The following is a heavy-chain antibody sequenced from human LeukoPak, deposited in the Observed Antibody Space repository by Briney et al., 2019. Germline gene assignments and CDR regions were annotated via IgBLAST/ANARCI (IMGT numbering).Heavy chain of an antibody. D-gene: IGHD6-13*01. Sequence: GGSLRLSSAASGSIFSSYWMSWVRQAPGKGVEWVANIKQDGSEKYYVDSVKGRFTISRDNAKNSLYLQMNSLRAEDTAVYYCARDPGIPAAGTVGYFDYWGQGTLVTVSS. V-gene: IGHV3-7*01. CDR1: GSIFSSYW. CDR3: ARDPGIPAAGTVGYFDY. J-gene: IGHJ4*02. CDR2: IKQDGSEK.